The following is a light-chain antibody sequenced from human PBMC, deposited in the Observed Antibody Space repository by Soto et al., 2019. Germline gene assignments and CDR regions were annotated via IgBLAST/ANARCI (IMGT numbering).Light chain of an antibody. CDR2: DVS. CDR1: SSDVGGYNY. V-gene: IGLV2-14*01. Sequence: QSALTQPASVSGSPGQSITISCTGTSSDVGGYNYVSWYQQHPGKAPKFMIYDVSNRPSGVSNRFSGSKSGNTASLTISGLQAEDEADYYCCSYTTSNTRHVEFGTGTKVTVL. CDR3: CSYTTSNTRHVE. J-gene: IGLJ1*01.